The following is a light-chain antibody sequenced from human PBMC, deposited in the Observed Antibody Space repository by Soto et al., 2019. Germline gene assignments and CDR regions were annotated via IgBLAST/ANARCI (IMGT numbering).Light chain of an antibody. J-gene: IGKJ5*01. CDR1: ESISRH. V-gene: IGKV1-39*01. CDR2: AAS. Sequence: DIQMSQSPSSLSASVGDRVTITCRAAESISRHLNWYQQKPGRAPDLLIYAASTLQNGVPSRFTGSGSGTEFTLTITGLQLEDFATYYCQQDYSTLATFGQGARLEIK. CDR3: QQDYSTLAT.